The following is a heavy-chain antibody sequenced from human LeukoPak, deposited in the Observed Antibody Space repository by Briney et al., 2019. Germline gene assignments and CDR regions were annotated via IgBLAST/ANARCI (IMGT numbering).Heavy chain of an antibody. Sequence: GGCLSLSCAASGFTFHQYAIHWVRRVPGKGLEWVSGISWNSGSIGYADSVRGRFTISRDNAKNSVYLQMNSLRAEDTALYYCAKDKAPLYSGYDWDLDFWGQGTLVIVSS. V-gene: IGHV3-9*01. J-gene: IGHJ4*02. D-gene: IGHD5-12*01. CDR3: AKDKAPLYSGYDWDLDF. CDR1: GFTFHQYA. CDR2: ISWNSGSI.